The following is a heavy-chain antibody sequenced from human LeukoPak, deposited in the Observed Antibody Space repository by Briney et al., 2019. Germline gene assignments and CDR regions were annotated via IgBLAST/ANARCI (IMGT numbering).Heavy chain of an antibody. Sequence: PSETLSLTCIVSADAITSHYYWGWIRQPPGKGGKGLDRIASVYHSGANYVNPPLKSRVTTSVDTSKSHFYLTLTSVTAADTAVYYCARGFWSGYQQAPFDYWGQGTLVTVSS. CDR1: ADAITSHYY. CDR2: VYHSGAN. D-gene: IGHD3-3*01. J-gene: IGHJ4*02. CDR3: ARGFWSGYQQAPFDY. V-gene: IGHV4-38-2*02.